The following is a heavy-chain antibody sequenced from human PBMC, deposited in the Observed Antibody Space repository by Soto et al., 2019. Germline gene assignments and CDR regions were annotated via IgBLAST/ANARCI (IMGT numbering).Heavy chain of an antibody. CDR1: GGSFSTYV. J-gene: IGHJ3*02. CDR2: IIPISGTS. V-gene: IGHV1-69*13. D-gene: IGHD3-9*01. Sequence: SVKVSCKASGGSFSTYVIAWVRQAPGQGLEWMGGIIPISGTSNYAQKYQGRVAIIADESTNTVYMELSSLRSDDTAVYYCASALRYFDLSYEAFDIWSQGSIVTVSS. CDR3: ASALRYFDLSYEAFDI.